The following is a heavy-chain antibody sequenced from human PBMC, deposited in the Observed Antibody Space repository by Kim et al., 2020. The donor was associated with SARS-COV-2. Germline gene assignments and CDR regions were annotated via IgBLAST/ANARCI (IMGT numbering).Heavy chain of an antibody. V-gene: IGHV3-48*02. CDR2: ISSSSSTI. D-gene: IGHD2-2*01. CDR1: GFTFSSYS. J-gene: IGHJ4*02. Sequence: GGSLRLSCAASGFTFSSYSMNWVRQAPGKGLEWVSYISSSSSTIYYADSVKGRFTISRDNAKNSLYLQMNSLRDEDTAVYYCARDGGLGYCSSTSFMQCGTFDYWGQGTLVTVSS. CDR3: ARDGGLGYCSSTSFMQCGTFDY.